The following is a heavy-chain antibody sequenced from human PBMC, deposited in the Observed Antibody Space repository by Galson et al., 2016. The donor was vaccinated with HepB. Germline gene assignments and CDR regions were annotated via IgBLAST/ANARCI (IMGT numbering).Heavy chain of an antibody. CDR2: INPSGGST. Sequence: SVKVSCKASGYSFTNYYIHWLRRAPGEGLEWVGIINPSGGSTGYAQKFQGRVSMTRDTSISTAYMELSRLRSDDTAVYYCARDYGDNSFYGMDVWGQGTTVTVSS. CDR3: ARDYGDNSFYGMDV. D-gene: IGHD4-17*01. CDR1: GYSFTNYY. J-gene: IGHJ6*02. V-gene: IGHV1-46*01.